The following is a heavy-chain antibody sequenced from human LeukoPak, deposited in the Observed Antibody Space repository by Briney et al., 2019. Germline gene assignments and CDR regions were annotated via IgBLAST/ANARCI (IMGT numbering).Heavy chain of an antibody. D-gene: IGHD6-13*01. CDR3: ARCVGPSSWYNVWFDP. J-gene: IGHJ5*02. V-gene: IGHV1-18*01. CDR2: ISAYNGNT. Sequence: GASVKVSCKASGGTFSSYAISWVRQAPGQGLEWMGWISAYNGNTNYAQKLQGRVTMTTDTSTSTAYMKLRSLRSDDTAVYYCARCVGPSSWYNVWFDPWGQGTLVTVSS. CDR1: GGTFSSYA.